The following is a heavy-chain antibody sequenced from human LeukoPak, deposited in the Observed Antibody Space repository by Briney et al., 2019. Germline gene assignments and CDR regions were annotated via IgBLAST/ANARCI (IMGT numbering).Heavy chain of an antibody. CDR2: INSDGNNI. J-gene: IGHJ4*02. V-gene: IGHV3-11*04. Sequence: GGSLRLPCVASGFTFSEYFMSWIRQAPGKGLEWLSFINSDGNNIYYADSVKGRFTIPRDNAKKTLYLEMNSLRMEDTAKYYCATSRVFDHWGQGTLVTVSS. CDR1: GFTFSEYF. CDR3: ATSRVFDH.